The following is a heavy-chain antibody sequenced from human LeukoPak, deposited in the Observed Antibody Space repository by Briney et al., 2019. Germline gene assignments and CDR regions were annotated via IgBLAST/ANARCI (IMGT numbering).Heavy chain of an antibody. J-gene: IGHJ4*02. V-gene: IGHV3-30*02. Sequence: PGGSLRLSCAASGFTFSSYGMHWVRQAPGKGLEWVAFIRYDGSNKYYADSVKGRFTISRDNSKNTLYLQMNSLRAEDTAVYYCVKGVRIFGVVITPFDCWGQGTLVTVSS. CDR3: VKGVRIFGVVITPFDC. D-gene: IGHD3-3*01. CDR2: IRYDGSNK. CDR1: GFTFSSYG.